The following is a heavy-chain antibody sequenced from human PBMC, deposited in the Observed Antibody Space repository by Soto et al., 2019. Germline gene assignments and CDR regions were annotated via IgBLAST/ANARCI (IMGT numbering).Heavy chain of an antibody. CDR2: VFFNGIT. Sequence: QLHLQESGPGLVKASETLSLTCTVSGGSMRSTNYYWGWIRQPPGKGLEWIGNVFFNGITFYKPSLESRVSISVDTSKSQFSLRLNSVTAADTAVYYCVRQAGDYYFDQWGQGTLVTVSS. CDR1: GGSMRSTNYY. CDR3: VRQAGDYYFDQ. J-gene: IGHJ4*02. V-gene: IGHV4-39*01. D-gene: IGHD4-17*01.